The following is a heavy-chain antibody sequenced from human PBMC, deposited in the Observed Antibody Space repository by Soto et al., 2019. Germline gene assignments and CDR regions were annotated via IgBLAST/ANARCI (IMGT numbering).Heavy chain of an antibody. D-gene: IGHD5-12*01. CDR2: IYYSGST. Sequence: PSETLSLTCTVSGGSISIYYWSWIRHPPGKGLEWIGYIYYSGSTNYNPSLKSRVTISVDTSKNQFSLKLSSVTAADTAVYYCARGYKHGMDVWGQGTTVTVSS. CDR1: GGSISIYY. J-gene: IGHJ6*02. CDR3: ARGYKHGMDV. V-gene: IGHV4-59*01.